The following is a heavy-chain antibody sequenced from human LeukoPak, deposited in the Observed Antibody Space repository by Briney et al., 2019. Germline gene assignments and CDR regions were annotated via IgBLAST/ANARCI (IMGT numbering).Heavy chain of an antibody. J-gene: IGHJ4*02. CDR1: GFTFSSYA. CDR3: AKDPSGDYYFDY. D-gene: IGHD4-17*01. Sequence: GGSLRLSCAASGFTFSSYAMSWVRQAPGKGLEWVSGISDRDASTYYADSVKGRFTISRDNSTTTLYLQMNSLRAQDTAVYYCAKDPSGDYYFDYWGQGTLVTVSS. CDR2: ISDRDAST. V-gene: IGHV3-23*01.